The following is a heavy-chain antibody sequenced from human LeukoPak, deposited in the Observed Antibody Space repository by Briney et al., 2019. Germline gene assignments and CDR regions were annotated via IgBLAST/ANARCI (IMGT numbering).Heavy chain of an antibody. J-gene: IGHJ3*02. CDR1: GGTFSSYA. CDR2: MIPIFGTA. V-gene: IGHV1-69*01. Sequence: GSSVKVSCKASGGTFSSYAISWVRQAPGQGLEWMGGMIPIFGTANYAQKFQGRVTITADESTSTAYMELSSLRSEDTAVYYCARARESSRETDDAFDIWGQGTMVTVSS. D-gene: IGHD6-13*01. CDR3: ARARESSRETDDAFDI.